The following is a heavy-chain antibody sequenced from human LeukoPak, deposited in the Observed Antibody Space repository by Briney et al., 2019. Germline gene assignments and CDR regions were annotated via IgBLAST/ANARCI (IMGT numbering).Heavy chain of an antibody. J-gene: IGHJ4*02. CDR2: ISSGGSYI. V-gene: IGHV3-21*01. D-gene: IGHD6-13*01. CDR3: AREFIGSWYWDS. CDR1: GFSFSN. Sequence: GGSLRLSCAASGFSFSNMNWVRQAPGKGLEWVSSISSGGSYIYYADSVKGRFTISRDNTKNSLYLQMNSLRAEDTAVYLCAREFIGSWYWDSWGQGTLVTVSS.